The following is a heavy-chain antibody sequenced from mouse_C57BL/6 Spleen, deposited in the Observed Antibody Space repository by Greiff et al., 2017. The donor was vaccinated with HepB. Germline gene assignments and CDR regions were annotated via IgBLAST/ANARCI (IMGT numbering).Heavy chain of an antibody. CDR2: ISSGSSTI. CDR1: GFTFSDYG. D-gene: IGHD4-1*01. J-gene: IGHJ2*01. Sequence: EVKLQESGGGLVKPGGSLKLSCAASGFTFSDYGMHWVRQAPEKGLEWVAYISSGSSTIYYADTVKGRFTISRDNAKNTLFLQMTSLRSEDTAMYYCAREAGTLYFDYWGQGTTLTVSS. V-gene: IGHV5-17*01. CDR3: AREAGTLYFDY.